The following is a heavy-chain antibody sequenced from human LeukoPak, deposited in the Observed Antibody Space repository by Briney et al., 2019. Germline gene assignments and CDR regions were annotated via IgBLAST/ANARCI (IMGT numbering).Heavy chain of an antibody. V-gene: IGHV1-3*01. CDR3: ARDYDILTGYYTFIP. Sequence: ASVKVSCKASGYIFTSYAMHWVRQAPGQRLGWMGWINAGNGNTKYSQKFQGRVTITRDTSASTAYMELSSLRSEDTAVYYCARDYDILTGYYTFIPWGQGTLVTVSS. D-gene: IGHD3-9*01. J-gene: IGHJ5*02. CDR2: INAGNGNT. CDR1: GYIFTSYA.